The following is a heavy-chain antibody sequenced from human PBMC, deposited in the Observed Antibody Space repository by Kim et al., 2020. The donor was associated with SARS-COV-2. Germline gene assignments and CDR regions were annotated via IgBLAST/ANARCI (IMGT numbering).Heavy chain of an antibody. CDR1: GFTFSSNG. D-gene: IGHD4-4*01. V-gene: IGHV3-30*18. CDR3: VKESAVTDAYYCGLDA. CDR2: ISFDGSRK. Sequence: GGSLRLSCAASGFTFSSNGMHWVRQAPGKGLEWVAVISFDGSRKYYADSVKGRFTISRDNSKNTLFLQLNSLRGEDTAVYYCVKESAVTDAYYCGLDAWGQGTKVTVSS. J-gene: IGHJ6*02.